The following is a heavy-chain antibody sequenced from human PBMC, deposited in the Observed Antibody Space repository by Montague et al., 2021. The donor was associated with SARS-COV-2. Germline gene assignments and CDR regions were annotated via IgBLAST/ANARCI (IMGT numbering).Heavy chain of an antibody. Sequence: SETLSLTCTVSGDSISTYYWNWIRQPPGKGLEWLGSIFYTGSTNYNPSLKSRVTISLDTSKNQFFLKVTSVTAADTAVYYCARQAAGSYFSYGVDFWGQGTMVTVSS. CDR3: ARQAAGSYFSYGVDF. V-gene: IGHV4-59*12. D-gene: IGHD6-13*01. J-gene: IGHJ6*02. CDR2: IFYTGST. CDR1: GDSISTYY.